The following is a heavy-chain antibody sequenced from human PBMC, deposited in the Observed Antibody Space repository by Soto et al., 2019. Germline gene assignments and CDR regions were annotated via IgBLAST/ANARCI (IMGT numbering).Heavy chain of an antibody. D-gene: IGHD2-2*01. V-gene: IGHV1-69*13. CDR2: IIPIFGTA. CDR3: ARDKVIVLVPAAMFQAPIDAFDI. J-gene: IGHJ3*02. Sequence: SVKVSCKASGGTFSSYAISWVRQAPGQGLEWMGGIIPIFGTANYAQKFQGRVTITADESTSTAYMELSSLRFEDTAVYYCARDKVIVLVPAAMFQAPIDAFDIWGQGTMVTVSS. CDR1: GGTFSSYA.